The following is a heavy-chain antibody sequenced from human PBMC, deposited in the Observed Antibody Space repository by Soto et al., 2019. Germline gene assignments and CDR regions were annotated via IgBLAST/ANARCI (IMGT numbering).Heavy chain of an antibody. D-gene: IGHD2-2*01. CDR1: GGTFSSYA. CDR3: ARVGLGYCSSTSCYPVFAY. J-gene: IGHJ4*02. Sequence: QVQLVQSGAEVKKPGSSVKVSCKASGGTFSSYAISWVRQAPGQGLEWMGGIIPIFGTANYAQKFQGRVTITADESTSTAYMELSSLRSEDTAVYYCARVGLGYCSSTSCYPVFAYWGQGTLVTVSS. V-gene: IGHV1-69*01. CDR2: IIPIFGTA.